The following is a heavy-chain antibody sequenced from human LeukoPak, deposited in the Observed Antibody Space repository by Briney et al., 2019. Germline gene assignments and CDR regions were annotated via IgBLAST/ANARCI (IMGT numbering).Heavy chain of an antibody. CDR2: SRSDAKGE. CDR3: ARDFWSGYYAGY. D-gene: IGHD3-3*01. J-gene: IGHJ4*02. V-gene: IGHV3-30*02. Sequence: PGGSLRLSCAASGFTFSNYGMHWVRQAQGKRLEWVAFSRSDAKGEYYADSVKGRFTISRDNSKNTLYLQMNSLRPDDTALYYCARDFWSGYYAGYWGRGALVTVPS. CDR1: GFTFSNYG.